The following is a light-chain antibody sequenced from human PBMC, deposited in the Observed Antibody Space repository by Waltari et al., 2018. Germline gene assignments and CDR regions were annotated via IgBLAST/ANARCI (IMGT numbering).Light chain of an antibody. CDR3: QHYNSFSRT. CDR1: QSITNW. J-gene: IGKJ1*01. Sequence: DFQMTQSPSTLSAFVGDRVTITCRASQSITNWLAWYQQRPGKAPKLLVYKASNLKSTVPSRFSGSGSGTEFTLTITSLQPDDVATYYCQHYNSFSRTFGQGTKVQIK. V-gene: IGKV1-5*03. CDR2: KAS.